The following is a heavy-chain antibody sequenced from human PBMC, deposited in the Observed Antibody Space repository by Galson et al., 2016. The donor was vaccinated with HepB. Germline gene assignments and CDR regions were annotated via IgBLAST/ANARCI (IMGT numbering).Heavy chain of an antibody. CDR3: ARDIRSDLRSVLRPMAGLVVFYGLGV. CDR1: GFTFTYYE. Sequence: SLRLSCAASGFTFTYYEMNWVRQAPGKGLEWVSYISGSGNNKYYADSVRGRFTVSRDNARNSVYLLMNSLRAEDTAIYYCARDIRSDLRSVLRPMAGLVVFYGLGVWGQGTTVTVSS. V-gene: IGHV3-48*03. D-gene: IGHD3-3*01. CDR2: ISGSGNNK. J-gene: IGHJ6*02.